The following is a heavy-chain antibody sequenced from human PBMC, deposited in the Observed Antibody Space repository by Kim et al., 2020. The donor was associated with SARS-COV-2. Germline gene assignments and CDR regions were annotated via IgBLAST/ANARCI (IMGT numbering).Heavy chain of an antibody. J-gene: IGHJ3*02. D-gene: IGHD5-18*01. CDR2: IKSKTDGGTT. CDR3: TTDPERGGYSYRGAFDI. CDR1: GFTFSNAW. Sequence: GGSLRLSCAASGFTFSNAWMSWVRQAPGKGLEWVGRIKSKTDGGTTDYAAPVKGRFTISRDDSKNTLYLQMNSLKTEDTAVYYCTTDPERGGYSYRGAFDIWGQGTMVTVSS. V-gene: IGHV3-15*01.